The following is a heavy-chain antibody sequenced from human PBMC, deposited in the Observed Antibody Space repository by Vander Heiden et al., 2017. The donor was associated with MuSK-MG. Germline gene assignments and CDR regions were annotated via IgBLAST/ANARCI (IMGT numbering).Heavy chain of an antibody. CDR1: GYTFTSYY. J-gene: IGHJ6*02. V-gene: IGHV1-46*01. CDR2: INPSGGST. D-gene: IGHD6-13*01. Sequence: QVQLVQSGAEVKKPGASVKVSCKASGYTFTSYYMHWVRQAPGQGLEWMGIINPSGGSTSYAQKFQGRVTMTRDTSTSTVYMELSSLRSEDTAVYYCAGRGSSAAARYYGMDVWGQGTTVTVSS. CDR3: AGRGSSAAARYYGMDV.